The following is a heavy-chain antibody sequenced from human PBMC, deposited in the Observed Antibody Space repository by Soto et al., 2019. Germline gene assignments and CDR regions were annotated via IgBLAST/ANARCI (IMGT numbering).Heavy chain of an antibody. CDR3: NTVPVRGIALEV. CDR1: GLIVTNAW. J-gene: IGHJ6*02. CDR2: LKGKADGGTI. Sequence: EVQLIESGGGLVKPGGSLRLSCAASGLIVTNAWVNWVRQAPGKGLEWVGRLKGKADGGTIDYAAPVKGRFTISRDDSKNTLYLQMSSLKTEDTAVYYCNTVPVRGIALEVWGQGTTVTVSS. V-gene: IGHV3-15*07. D-gene: IGHD3-10*01.